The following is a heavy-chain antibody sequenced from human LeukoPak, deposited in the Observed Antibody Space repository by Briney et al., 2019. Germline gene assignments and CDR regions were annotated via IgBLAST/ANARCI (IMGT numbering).Heavy chain of an antibody. V-gene: IGHV3-23*01. Sequence: PGGSLRLSCAVSGITLSNYGMSWVRQAPGKGLEWVAGISGSGGATNYADSVKGRFTISRDNPKNTLYLQMNSPRVEDTAVYFCAKRGVVIRVILVGFHKEAYYFDSWGQGALVTVSS. CDR1: GITLSNYG. CDR3: AKRGVVIRVILVGFHKEAYYFDS. J-gene: IGHJ4*02. D-gene: IGHD3-22*01. CDR2: ISGSGGAT.